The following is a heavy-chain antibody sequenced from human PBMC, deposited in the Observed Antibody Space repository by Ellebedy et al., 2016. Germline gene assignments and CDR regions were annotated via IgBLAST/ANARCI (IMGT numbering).Heavy chain of an antibody. Sequence: ASVKVSCKASGYTFTSYAMNWVRQAPGQGLEWMGWINTNTGNPTYAQGFTGRFVFSLDTSVRTAYLQISSLTAEDTAVYYCARGPPITMVRGVLNPPGYYFDYWGQGTLVTVSS. CDR1: GYTFTSYA. CDR2: INTNTGNP. CDR3: ARGPPITMVRGVLNPPGYYFDY. D-gene: IGHD3-10*01. V-gene: IGHV7-4-1*02. J-gene: IGHJ4*02.